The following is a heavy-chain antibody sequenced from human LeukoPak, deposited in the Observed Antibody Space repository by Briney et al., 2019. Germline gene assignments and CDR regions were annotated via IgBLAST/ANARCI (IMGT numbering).Heavy chain of an antibody. CDR3: ARKSATGYYFDY. CDR2: IFYSGST. Sequence: SETLSLTCTVSGGSISSGNYHWSWIRQPAGKGLEWIGYIFYSGSTDYNPSLKSRVTISVDTSKNQFSLKLSSVTAADTAVYYCARKSATGYYFDYWGQGTLVTVSS. V-gene: IGHV4-61*10. D-gene: IGHD5-12*01. CDR1: GGSISSGNYH. J-gene: IGHJ4*02.